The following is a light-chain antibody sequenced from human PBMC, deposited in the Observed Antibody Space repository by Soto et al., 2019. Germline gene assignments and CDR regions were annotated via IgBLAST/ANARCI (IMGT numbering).Light chain of an antibody. J-gene: IGKJ2*02. CDR1: QSVSSN. CDR3: HEYNNWPRGT. Sequence: EIVMTQSPATLSVSPGERATLSCRASQSVSSNLAWYQQKPGQAPRLLIYGASTRATGIPARFSGRGSGTEITLTSTSLQWTDFAVYYCHEYNNWPRGTFGQGTKLEGK. V-gene: IGKV3-15*01. CDR2: GAS.